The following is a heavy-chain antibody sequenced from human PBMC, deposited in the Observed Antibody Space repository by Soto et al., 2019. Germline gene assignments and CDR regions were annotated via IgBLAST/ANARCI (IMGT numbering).Heavy chain of an antibody. V-gene: IGHV1-2*04. D-gene: IGHD6-13*01. Sequence: ASVKVSCKASGYTFTSYSISWVRQAPGQGVEWMGWINHNSGGTNYAQKFQGWVTMTRDTSISTAYLELSRLRSDDTAVYYCARDSRSSSGYGYYYYGMDVWGQGTTVTVSS. J-gene: IGHJ6*02. CDR3: ARDSRSSSGYGYYYYGMDV. CDR1: GYTFTSYS. CDR2: INHNSGGT.